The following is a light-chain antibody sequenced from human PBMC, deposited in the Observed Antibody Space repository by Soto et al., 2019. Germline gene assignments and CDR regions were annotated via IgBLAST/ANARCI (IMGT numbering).Light chain of an antibody. Sequence: DIQMTQSASSLSASVGDIVTITCRASQSICNYLNWDQVKPGKAPKVLIFAAATLQRGVPSRFSGSGSGTHFTLSLSSLQADDVALYYCQQSHSPPWTFGQGTRVDI. CDR3: QQSHSPPWT. V-gene: IGKV1-39*01. CDR2: AAA. CDR1: QSICNY. J-gene: IGKJ1*01.